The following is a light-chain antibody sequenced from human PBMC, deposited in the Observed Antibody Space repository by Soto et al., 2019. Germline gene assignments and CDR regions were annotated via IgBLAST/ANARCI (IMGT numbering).Light chain of an antibody. Sequence: QSALTQPPSASGSPGQSVTLSCTGTSSDVGGYNYVSWYQQHPGKAPKLMIYEVSNRPSGVPDRFSGSKSGNTSSLTASGLQAEDEADYYCSSYAGSNNLVFGGGTQLTVL. CDR3: SSYAGSNNLV. J-gene: IGLJ2*01. CDR1: SSDVGGYNY. CDR2: EVS. V-gene: IGLV2-8*01.